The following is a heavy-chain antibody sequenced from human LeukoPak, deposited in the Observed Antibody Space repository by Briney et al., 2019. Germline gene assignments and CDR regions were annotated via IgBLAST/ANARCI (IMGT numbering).Heavy chain of an antibody. D-gene: IGHD2-2*01. V-gene: IGHV3-21*01. CDR2: ISSSSSYR. CDR3: AREAMPKAY. J-gene: IGHJ4*02. CDR1: GFTFSTYR. Sequence: KTGESLRLSCAASGFTFSTYRMNWGRQAPGKGLEWVSSISSSSSYRNDADAAKDGFTISRDNAKNSLYLQMNSLRAEDTAVYYCAREAMPKAYWGQGTLVTVPS.